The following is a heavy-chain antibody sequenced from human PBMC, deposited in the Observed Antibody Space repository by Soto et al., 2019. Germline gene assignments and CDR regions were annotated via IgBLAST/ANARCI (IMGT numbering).Heavy chain of an antibody. Sequence: QVQLVESGGGVVQPGRSLRLSCAASGFTFSSYGMHWVRQAPGKGLEWVAVISYDGSNKYYADSVKGRFAISRDNSKNTLYLQMNSLRAEDTAVYYCAKPQGSSGYSDFDYWGQGTLVTVSS. J-gene: IGHJ4*02. D-gene: IGHD3-22*01. V-gene: IGHV3-30*18. CDR2: ISYDGSNK. CDR3: AKPQGSSGYSDFDY. CDR1: GFTFSSYG.